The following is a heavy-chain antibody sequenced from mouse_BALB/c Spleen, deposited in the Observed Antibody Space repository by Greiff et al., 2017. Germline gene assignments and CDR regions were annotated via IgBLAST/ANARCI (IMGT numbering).Heavy chain of an antibody. CDR3: ARHDGYYDY. Sequence: EVKLVESGGDLVKPGGSLKLSCAASGFTFSSYGMSWVRQTPDKRLEWVATISSGGSYTYYPDSVKGRFTISRDNSKTTLYLQMSSLKSEDTAMYYCARHDGYYDYWGQGTTLTVSS. CDR1: GFTFSSYG. D-gene: IGHD2-3*01. V-gene: IGHV5-6*01. J-gene: IGHJ2*01. CDR2: ISSGGSYT.